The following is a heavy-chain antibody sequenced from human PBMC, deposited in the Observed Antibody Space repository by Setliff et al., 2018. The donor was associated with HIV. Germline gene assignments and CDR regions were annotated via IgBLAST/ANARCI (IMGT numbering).Heavy chain of an antibody. J-gene: IGHJ1*01. CDR2: IYYSGDT. CDR3: AKGGTSGWYSVLYFQH. V-gene: IGHV4-39*07. CDR1: GGSISGDY. Sequence: SETLSLTCTVSGGSISGDYWGWIRQPPGRGLEWIGSIYYSGDTHYNPSLKSRVTISVDTSKNQFSLKLNSLTAADTAVYYCAKGGTSGWYSVLYFQHWGQGTLDTVSS. D-gene: IGHD6-19*01.